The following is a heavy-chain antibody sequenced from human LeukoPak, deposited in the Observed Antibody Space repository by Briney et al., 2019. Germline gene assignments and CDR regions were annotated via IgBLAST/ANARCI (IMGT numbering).Heavy chain of an antibody. CDR1: GFTFSSYE. CDR2: ISSSGSTI. D-gene: IGHD1-1*01. V-gene: IGHV3-48*03. J-gene: IGHJ4*02. Sequence: GGSLRLACAASGFTFSSYEMNWVRQAPGKGLEWVSYISSSGSTIYYADSVKGRFTISRDNAKNSLYLQMNSLRAEDTAVYYCTIIERERWRGWGQGTLVTVSS. CDR3: TIIERERWRG.